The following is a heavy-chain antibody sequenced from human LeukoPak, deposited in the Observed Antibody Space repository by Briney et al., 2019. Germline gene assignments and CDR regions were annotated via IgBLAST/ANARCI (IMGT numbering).Heavy chain of an antibody. V-gene: IGHV4-59*08. J-gene: IGHJ4*02. Sequence: SETPSLTCTVSGGSISSYSWSWIRQPPGKGLEWIGYIYNSGSTNYNPSLKSRVTISVDTSKNQFSLKLSSVTAADTAVYYCATMSIAAGNDYWGQGTLVTVSS. CDR2: IYNSGST. CDR3: ATMSIAAGNDY. CDR1: GGSISSYS. D-gene: IGHD6-6*01.